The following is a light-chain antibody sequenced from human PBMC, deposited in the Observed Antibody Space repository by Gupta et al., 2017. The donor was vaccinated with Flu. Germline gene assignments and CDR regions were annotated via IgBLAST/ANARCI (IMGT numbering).Light chain of an antibody. V-gene: IGKV3-15*01. CDR2: SAT. CDR1: KSVSS. J-gene: IGKJ1*01. Sequence: IVMTQSPATLSVSPGERATLSCRASKSVSSLAWYQQKPGQAPRLLIYSATARPTGIPARFSGSGSGTEFTLTISSLQSEDFAVYYCQQYNKWPGTFGQGTKVEIK. CDR3: QQYNKWPGT.